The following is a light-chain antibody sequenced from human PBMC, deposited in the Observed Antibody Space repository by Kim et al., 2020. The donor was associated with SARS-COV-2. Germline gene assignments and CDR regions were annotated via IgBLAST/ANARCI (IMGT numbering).Light chain of an antibody. CDR3: RQRASWPT. J-gene: IGKJ1*01. CDR2: DAS. CDR1: QTVGIN. Sequence: EIVLTQSPATLSLSPGERATLSCRADQTVGINLAWYQQRPGQVPRLLIYDASDRAIGIPDRFSGSGSGTDFTLTINSLEPEDFAVYYCRQRASWPTFGQGTKVEIK. V-gene: IGKV3-11*01.